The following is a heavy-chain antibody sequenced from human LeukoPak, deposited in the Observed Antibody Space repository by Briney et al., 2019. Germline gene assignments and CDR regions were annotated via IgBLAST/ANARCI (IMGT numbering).Heavy chain of an antibody. J-gene: IGHJ6*02. CDR2: ISAYNGNT. CDR1: GYTFTSHG. V-gene: IGHV1-18*01. Sequence: GASVKVSCKASGYTFTSHGISWVRQAPGQGLEWMGWISAYNGNTNYAQKLQGRVTMTTDTSTSTAYMELRSLRSDDTAVYYCARLYYDFWSGYYNLGYYGMDVWGQGTTVTVSS. CDR3: ARLYYDFWSGYYNLGYYGMDV. D-gene: IGHD3-3*01.